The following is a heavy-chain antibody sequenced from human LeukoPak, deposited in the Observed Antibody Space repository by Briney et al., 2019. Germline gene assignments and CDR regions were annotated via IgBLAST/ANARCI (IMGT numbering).Heavy chain of an antibody. D-gene: IGHD2-21*02. CDR1: GGSISSGGYY. Sequence: SQTLSLTCTVSGGSISSGGYYWSWIRQHPGKGLEWIGYIYYSGSTHYNPSLKSRVTISVDTSKNQFSLKLSSVTAADTAVYYCASGPKTASYYYGMDVWGQGTTVTVSS. CDR2: IYYSGST. J-gene: IGHJ6*02. V-gene: IGHV4-31*03. CDR3: ASGPKTASYYYGMDV.